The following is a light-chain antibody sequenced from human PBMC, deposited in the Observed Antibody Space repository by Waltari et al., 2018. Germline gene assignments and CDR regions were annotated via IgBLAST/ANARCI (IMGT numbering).Light chain of an antibody. Sequence: DLQMTQSPSTLSASVADRVTITCRASQSISDWLAWYQQKPGKAPKLLIYDASTLESGVPSRFSGSGSGTEFTLTISSLQPDDFATYYCQQYNDWSTFGQGPSWRS. V-gene: IGKV1-5*01. CDR1: QSISDW. CDR2: DAS. J-gene: IGKJ2*01. CDR3: QQYNDWST.